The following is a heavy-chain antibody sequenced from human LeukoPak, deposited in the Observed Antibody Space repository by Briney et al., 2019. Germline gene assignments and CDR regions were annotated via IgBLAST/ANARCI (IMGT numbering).Heavy chain of an antibody. CDR1: GYSISSGYY. CDR3: ARQRGRNWFDP. D-gene: IGHD3-16*01. Sequence: PSETLSLTCAVSGYSISSGYYWGWIRPPPGKGLEWIGSIYHSGSTYYNPSLKSRVTLSVDTSKNQFPLKLNSVTAADTAVYYCARQRGRNWFDPWGQGTLVTVSS. V-gene: IGHV4-38-2*01. J-gene: IGHJ5*02. CDR2: IYHSGST.